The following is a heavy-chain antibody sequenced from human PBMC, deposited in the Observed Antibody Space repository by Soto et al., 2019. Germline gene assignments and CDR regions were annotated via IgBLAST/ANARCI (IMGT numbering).Heavy chain of an antibody. CDR3: AKDLFGGIGYYYDSSGPSSAFDI. V-gene: IGHV3-11*05. CDR1: GFTFSDYY. Sequence: PGGSLRLSCAASGFTFSDYYMSWIRQAPGKGLEWVSYISSSSSYTNYADSVKGRFTISRDNSKNTLYLQMNSLRAEDTAVYYCAKDLFGGIGYYYDSSGPSSAFDIWGQGTMVTVSS. J-gene: IGHJ3*02. CDR2: ISSSSSYT. D-gene: IGHD3-22*01.